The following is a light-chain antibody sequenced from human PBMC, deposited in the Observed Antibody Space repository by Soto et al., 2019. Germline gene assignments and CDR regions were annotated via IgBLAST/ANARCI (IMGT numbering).Light chain of an antibody. Sequence: QSVLTQPPSASGTPGQRVTISCSGSSYNIGSNTVNWYQQLPGTAPKLLIYSNNQLPSGVPDRFSGSKSGTSASLAISGLQSEDEADYYCAAWDDSLNGYVFGTGTKLTVL. CDR1: SYNIGSNT. CDR3: AAWDDSLNGYV. V-gene: IGLV1-44*01. J-gene: IGLJ1*01. CDR2: SNN.